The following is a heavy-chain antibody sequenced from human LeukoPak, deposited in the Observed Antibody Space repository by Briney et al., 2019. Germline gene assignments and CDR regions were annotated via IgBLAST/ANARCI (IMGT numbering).Heavy chain of an antibody. D-gene: IGHD4-17*01. CDR2: IIPILGMA. J-gene: IGHJ4*02. CDR3: ARNSLTVTTGSPFDY. Sequence: SSVKVSCKASGGTFSSYAISWVRQAPGQGLEWTGRIIPILGMANYAQKFQGRVTITADKSTSTAYMELSSLRSEDTAVYYCARNSLTVTTGSPFDYWGQGTLVTVSS. V-gene: IGHV1-69*04. CDR1: GGTFSSYA.